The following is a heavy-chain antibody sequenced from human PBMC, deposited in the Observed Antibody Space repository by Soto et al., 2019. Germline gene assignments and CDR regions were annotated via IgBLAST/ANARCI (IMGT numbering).Heavy chain of an antibody. CDR3: ASPRGSYYLGWWEDYYYGMDV. V-gene: IGHV4-39*01. J-gene: IGHJ6*02. D-gene: IGHD1-26*01. Sequence: QLQLQESGPGLVKPSETLSLTCTVSGGSISSSSYYWGWIRQPPGKGLEWIGSIYYSGSTYYNPSLKSRATISVDTSKNPFSLKLSSVTAADTAVYYCASPRGSYYLGWWEDYYYGMDVWGQGTTVTVSS. CDR2: IYYSGST. CDR1: GGSISSSSYY.